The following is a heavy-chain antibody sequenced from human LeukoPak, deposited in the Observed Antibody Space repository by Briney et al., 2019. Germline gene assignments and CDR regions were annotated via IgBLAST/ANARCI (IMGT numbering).Heavy chain of an antibody. CDR2: IYTSGST. Sequence: SETLSLTCTVSGGSISSFYWSWIRPPAGKGLEWIGRIYTSGSTNYNPSLKSRATMSVDTSKNQFSLKLSSVTAADTAVYYCARDRRITMVRGALGWFDPWGQGTLVTVSS. D-gene: IGHD3-10*01. V-gene: IGHV4-4*07. CDR1: GGSISSFY. J-gene: IGHJ5*02. CDR3: ARDRRITMVRGALGWFDP.